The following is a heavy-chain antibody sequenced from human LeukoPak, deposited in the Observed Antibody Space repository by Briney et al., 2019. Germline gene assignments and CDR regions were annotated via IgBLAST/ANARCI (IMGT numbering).Heavy chain of an antibody. J-gene: IGHJ4*02. D-gene: IGHD2-2*01. V-gene: IGHV3-30*01. CDR2: ISYDGSNK. CDR3: ARVQGDIVVVPAALDY. Sequence: GGSLRLSCAASGFTFSSYAMHWVRQAPGKGLEWVAVISYDGSNKYYADSVKGRFTISRDNSKNTLYLQMNSLRAEDTAVCYCARVQGDIVVVPAALDYWGQGTLVAVSS. CDR1: GFTFSSYA.